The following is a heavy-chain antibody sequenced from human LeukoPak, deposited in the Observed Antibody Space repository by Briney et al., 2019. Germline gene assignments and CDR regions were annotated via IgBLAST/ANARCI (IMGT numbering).Heavy chain of an antibody. V-gene: IGHV4-4*02. Sequence: PSETLSLTCTVSGDSISNSFWWSWVRQPPGKGLDWIGEISHTGSTYYNPSLKSRVTISVDTSKNQFSLKLSSVTAADTAVYYCARHDYSNYDAFDIWGQGTMVTVSS. D-gene: IGHD4-11*01. CDR3: ARHDYSNYDAFDI. CDR2: ISHTGST. CDR1: GDSISNSFW. J-gene: IGHJ3*02.